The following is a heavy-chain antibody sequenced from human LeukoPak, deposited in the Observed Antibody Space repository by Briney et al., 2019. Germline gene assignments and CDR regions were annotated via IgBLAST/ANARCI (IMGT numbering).Heavy chain of an antibody. CDR2: INPNSGGT. V-gene: IGHV1-2*02. J-gene: IGHJ5*02. CDR3: ARDMSRELVTHWFDP. CDR1: GYTFTGYY. D-gene: IGHD3-9*01. Sequence: ASVKVSCKASGYTFTGYYMHWVRQAPGQGLEWMGWINPNSGGTNYAQKFQGRVTMTRDTSISTAYMELSRLRSDDTAVYYCARDMSRELVTHWFDPWGQGTLVTVSS.